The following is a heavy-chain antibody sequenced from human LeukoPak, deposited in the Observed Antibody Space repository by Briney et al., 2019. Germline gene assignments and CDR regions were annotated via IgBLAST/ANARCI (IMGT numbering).Heavy chain of an antibody. CDR1: GGSISSSNW. J-gene: IGHJ4*02. D-gene: IGHD3-22*01. Sequence: PSETLSLTCAVSGGSISSSNWWSWVRQPPGKGLEWIGEIYHSGSTNYNPSLKSRLTISVDKSRNQFSLKLSSVTAADTAVYYCARGGGSSGYYFDYWGQGTLVTVSS. CDR3: ARGGGSSGYYFDY. V-gene: IGHV4-4*02. CDR2: IYHSGST.